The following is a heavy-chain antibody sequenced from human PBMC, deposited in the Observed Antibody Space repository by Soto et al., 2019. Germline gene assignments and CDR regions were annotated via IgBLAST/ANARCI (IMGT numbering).Heavy chain of an antibody. J-gene: IGHJ4*02. Sequence: PGGSLRLSCAASGFTFSSYGMHWVRQAPGKGLEWVAVIWYDGGNKYYADSVKGRFTISRDNSKNTLYLQMNSLRAEDTAGYYCARDRLPNSSWVDYWGQGTLVTVSS. CDR3: ARDRLPNSSWVDY. CDR2: IWYDGGNK. CDR1: GFTFSSYG. D-gene: IGHD6-13*01. V-gene: IGHV3-33*01.